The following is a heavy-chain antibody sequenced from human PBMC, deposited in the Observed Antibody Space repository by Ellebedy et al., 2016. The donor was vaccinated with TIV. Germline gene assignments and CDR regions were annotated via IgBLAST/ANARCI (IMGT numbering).Heavy chain of an antibody. CDR2: INQDGSEK. Sequence: GGSLRLSCAASDFTVSNNYMSWVRQAPGKGLEWVANINQDGSEKYYVDSVKGRFTISRDNAKNSLYLQMNSLRAEDTAVYYCAREGYRDAFDIWGQGTMVTVSS. D-gene: IGHD3-16*02. CDR3: AREGYRDAFDI. CDR1: DFTVSNNY. V-gene: IGHV3-7*01. J-gene: IGHJ3*02.